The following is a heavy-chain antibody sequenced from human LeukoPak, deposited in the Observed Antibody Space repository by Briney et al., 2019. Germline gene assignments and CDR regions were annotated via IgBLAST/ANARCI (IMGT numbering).Heavy chain of an antibody. Sequence: SETLSLTCTVSGGSISSYYWSWIRQPPGKGLEWIGYIYYSGSTNYNPSLKSRVTISVDTSKNQFSLKLSSVTAADTAVYHCARVRNGCSGGSCYSGPRSYYFDYWGQGTLVTVSS. D-gene: IGHD2-15*01. CDR1: GGSISSYY. V-gene: IGHV4-59*01. CDR3: ARVRNGCSGGSCYSGPRSYYFDY. CDR2: IYYSGST. J-gene: IGHJ4*02.